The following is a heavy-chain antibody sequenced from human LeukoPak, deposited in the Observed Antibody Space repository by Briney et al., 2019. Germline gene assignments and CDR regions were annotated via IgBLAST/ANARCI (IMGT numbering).Heavy chain of an antibody. CDR2: ISSSGSII. D-gene: IGHD3-22*01. CDR1: GFTFSDYY. CDR3: ARDYYDSSGSSWFDP. V-gene: IGHV3-11*04. Sequence: GGSLRLSCAAFGFTFSDYYMSWIRQAPGKGLEWVSYISSSGSIIYYADSVKGRFTISRDNAKNSLYLQMNSLRAKDTALYYCARDYYDSSGSSWFDPWGQGTLVTVSS. J-gene: IGHJ5*02.